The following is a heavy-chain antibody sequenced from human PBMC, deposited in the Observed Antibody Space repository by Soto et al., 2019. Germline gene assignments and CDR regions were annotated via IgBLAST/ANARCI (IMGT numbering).Heavy chain of an antibody. J-gene: IGHJ4*02. CDR3: ARDFGSDLSAPGAVFDY. V-gene: IGHV1-18*04. Sequence: GASVKVSCKASGYSFTSYGISWVRQAPGQGLEWMGWISPYNGNTKYAQNFQGRVTMTTGTSTYTAYMEVRSLRSDDPAVYYCARDFGSDLSAPGAVFDYWGQGTLVTVSS. CDR1: GYSFTSYG. CDR2: ISPYNGNT. D-gene: IGHD2-21*02.